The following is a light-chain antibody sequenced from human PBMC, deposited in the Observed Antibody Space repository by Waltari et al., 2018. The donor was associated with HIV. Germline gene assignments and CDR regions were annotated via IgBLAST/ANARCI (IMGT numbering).Light chain of an antibody. CDR2: SNS. Sequence: HSVLTQPPSVSGAPGQRVTISCTGSSSNIGSGFDVRWYQHLPGTGPKFVIYSNSNRPSGVPDRFYGSKSGTSASLDITGLQAEDEADDYSQTYDSSLSALFGGGTKLTGL. J-gene: IGLJ2*01. CDR3: QTYDSSLSAL. V-gene: IGLV1-40*01. CDR1: SSNIGSGFD.